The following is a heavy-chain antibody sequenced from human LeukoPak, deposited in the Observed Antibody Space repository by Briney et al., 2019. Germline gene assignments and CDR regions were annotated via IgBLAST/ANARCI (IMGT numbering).Heavy chain of an antibody. CDR1: GFTFTDYA. D-gene: IGHD6-19*01. CDR2: ISSSGHST. V-gene: IGHV3-23*01. CDR3: AKDSSSSGWASTTDY. Sequence: PGGSLRLYCAASGFTFTDYAMSWVRQVPGKGLEWVSTISSSGHSTYYTDSVKGRSTVSRDNSENTVFLQMNSLRAEDTAIYNCAKDSSSSGWASTTDYWGQGTLVTVSS. J-gene: IGHJ4*02.